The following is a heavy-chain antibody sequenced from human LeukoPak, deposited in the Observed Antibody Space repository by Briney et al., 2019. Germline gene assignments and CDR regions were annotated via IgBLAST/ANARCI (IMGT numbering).Heavy chain of an antibody. Sequence: GGSLRLSCVASGFTFSTYWMTCVRQAPGTGLEWVANINQDGSEKHYVDSVQGRFIISRDNGKNSLYLQMNSLRAEDTAVYYCASGYYDRDHWGQGTLVTVPS. V-gene: IGHV3-7*02. J-gene: IGHJ4*02. D-gene: IGHD3-16*01. CDR2: INQDGSEK. CDR1: GFTFSTYW. CDR3: ASGYYDRDH.